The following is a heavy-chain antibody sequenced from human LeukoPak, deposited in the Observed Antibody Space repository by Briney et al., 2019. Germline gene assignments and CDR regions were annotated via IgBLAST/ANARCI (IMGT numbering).Heavy chain of an antibody. Sequence: GGSLRLSCAASGFTVSSNYMSWVRQAPGKGLEWVSVIYSGGSTYYADSVKGRFTISRDNSKNTLYLQMNSLRAEDTAVYYCARDCCASGSHDYWGQGALVTVSS. V-gene: IGHV3-66*01. CDR2: IYSGGST. J-gene: IGHJ4*02. CDR1: GFTVSSNY. D-gene: IGHD3-10*01. CDR3: ARDCCASGSHDY.